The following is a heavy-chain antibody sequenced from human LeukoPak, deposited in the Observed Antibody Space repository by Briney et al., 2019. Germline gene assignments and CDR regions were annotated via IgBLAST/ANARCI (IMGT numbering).Heavy chain of an antibody. CDR2: SYYSGIT. CDR1: GGSLTNYY. D-gene: IGHD6-13*01. J-gene: IGHJ6*03. V-gene: IGHV4-59*01. CDR3: VRGGSSSWPYYYYMDV. Sequence: SETLSLTCTVSGGSLTNYYWSWIRQPPGKGLEWIGHSYYSGITNYNPSLKSRVTISVDTSKNQFSLRLSSVTAADTAVYYCVRGGSSSWPYYYYMDVWGKGTTVTVSS.